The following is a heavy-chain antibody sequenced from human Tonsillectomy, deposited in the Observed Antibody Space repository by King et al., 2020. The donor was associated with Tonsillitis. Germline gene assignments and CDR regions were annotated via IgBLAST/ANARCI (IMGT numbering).Heavy chain of an antibody. J-gene: IGHJ5*02. CDR2: IKQDGSEK. Sequence: VQLVESGGGLVQPGGSLRLSCAASGFTLSIYWMSGVRRAPGRGLEWVSNIKQDGSEKYYVDSVEGRLTISRDNAKNSLYLQMNSLRTGDTAVYYCARDLLGGNVDLWGQGTLVTVSS. CDR1: GFTLSIYW. V-gene: IGHV3-7*03. CDR3: ARDLLGGNVDL. D-gene: IGHD4-23*01.